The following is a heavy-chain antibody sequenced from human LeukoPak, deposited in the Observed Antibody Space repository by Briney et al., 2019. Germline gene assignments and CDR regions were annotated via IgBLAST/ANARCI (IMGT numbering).Heavy chain of an antibody. V-gene: IGHV1-69*04. Sequence: RIIPILGIANYAQKFQGRVTITADKSTSTAYMELSSLRSEDTAVYYCAREADGYKGFDYWGQGTLVTVSS. CDR2: IIPILGIA. J-gene: IGHJ4*02. D-gene: IGHD5-24*01. CDR3: AREADGYKGFDY.